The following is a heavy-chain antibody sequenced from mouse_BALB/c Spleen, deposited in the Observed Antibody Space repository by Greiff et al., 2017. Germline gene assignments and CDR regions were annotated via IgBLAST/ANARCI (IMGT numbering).Heavy chain of an antibody. CDR3: ARGGGLPFAY. V-gene: IGHV3-6*02. D-gene: IGHD2-4*01. J-gene: IGHJ3*01. CDR1: GYSITSGYY. Sequence: EVQLVESGPGLVKPSQSLSLTCSVTGYSITSGYYWNWIRQFPGNKLEWMGYISYDGSNNYNPSLKNRISITRDTSKNQFFLKLNSVTTEDTATYYCARGGGLPFAYWGQGTLVTVSA. CDR2: ISYDGSN.